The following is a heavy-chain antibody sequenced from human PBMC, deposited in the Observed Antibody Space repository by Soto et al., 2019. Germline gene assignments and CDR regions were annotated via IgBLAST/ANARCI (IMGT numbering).Heavy chain of an antibody. CDR3: ARASSYASMIHRFDY. Sequence: QVQLQESGPGLVKPSQTLSLTCTVSGGSISSGGYYWSWIRQHPGKGLEWIGYIYYSGSTYYNPYLKSRVTIAVDTSKNQFSLKLSSVTAADTAVYYCARASSYASMIHRFDYWGQGTLVTVSS. D-gene: IGHD5-18*01. CDR2: IYYSGST. V-gene: IGHV4-31*03. CDR1: GGSISSGGYY. J-gene: IGHJ4*02.